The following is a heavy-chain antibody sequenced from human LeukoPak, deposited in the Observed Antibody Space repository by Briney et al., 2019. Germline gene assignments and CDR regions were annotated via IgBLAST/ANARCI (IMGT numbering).Heavy chain of an antibody. CDR3: ARHYYDSSGLQRGAFDI. CDR1: GGSISSGSCY. D-gene: IGHD3-22*01. CDR2: IYHNGNT. J-gene: IGHJ3*02. V-gene: IGHV4-31*03. Sequence: PSETLSLTCTVSGGSISSGSCYWSWVRQHPGKGLEWIGHIYHNGNTYYNPSLKSRLSMSVDTSKNQFSLKLSSVTAADTAVYFCARHYYDSSGLQRGAFDIWGQGTMVTVSS.